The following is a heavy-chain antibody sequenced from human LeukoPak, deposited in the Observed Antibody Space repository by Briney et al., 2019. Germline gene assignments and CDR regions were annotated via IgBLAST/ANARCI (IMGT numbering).Heavy chain of an antibody. V-gene: IGHV7-4-1*02. CDR2: INTNTGNP. D-gene: IGHD3-16*01. Sequence: GASVTVSCTASGYSFTSYAMNWVRQAPGQGLEWMGWINTNTGNPTYAQGSTGRFVFSLDTSVSTAYLQISSLKAEDTAVYYCARDGGSWPFDYWGQGTLVTVSS. CDR1: GYSFTSYA. CDR3: ARDGGSWPFDY. J-gene: IGHJ4*02.